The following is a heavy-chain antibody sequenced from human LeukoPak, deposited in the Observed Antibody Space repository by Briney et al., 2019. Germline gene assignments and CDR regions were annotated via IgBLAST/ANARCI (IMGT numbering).Heavy chain of an antibody. J-gene: IGHJ4*02. V-gene: IGHV3-74*01. CDR3: ARNDFFDFDY. D-gene: IGHD3-3*01. CDR2: INSDGSSA. CDR1: GFTFSSYW. Sequence: GGSLRLSCAASGFTFSSYWMHWVRQAPGKGLAWVSRINSDGSSASYADSVKGRFTISRDNAKNTLYLQMSSLRAEDTAVYYCARNDFFDFDYWGQGTLVTVSS.